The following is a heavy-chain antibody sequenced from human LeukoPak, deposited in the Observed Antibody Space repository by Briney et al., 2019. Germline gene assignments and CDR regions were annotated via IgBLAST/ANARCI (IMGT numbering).Heavy chain of an antibody. CDR3: AREYCSGGSCYQGD. J-gene: IGHJ4*02. Sequence: ASVKVSCKASGYTFTSYGISWVRQAPGQGLEWMGWISAYNGNTNYAQKLQGRVSMTTDTSTSTAYMELRSLRSDDTAVYYCAREYCSGGSCYQGDWGQGTLVTVSS. D-gene: IGHD2-15*01. CDR1: GYTFTSYG. V-gene: IGHV1-18*01. CDR2: ISAYNGNT.